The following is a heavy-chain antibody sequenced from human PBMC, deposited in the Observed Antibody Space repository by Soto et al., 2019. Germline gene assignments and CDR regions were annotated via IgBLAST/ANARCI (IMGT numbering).Heavy chain of an antibody. Sequence: HPGGSLRLSCTTSGFTFRDYGMSWFRQAPGKGLEWVGFIRSKAHGGTTEYAASVKGRVTVSRDDSKSIAYLQMSSLKTEDTAVFYCSRGRHSSNWSGYYFDFWGQGTLVTVSS. D-gene: IGHD6-13*01. CDR2: IRSKAHGGTT. CDR1: GFTFRDYG. CDR3: SRGRHSSNWSGYYFDF. J-gene: IGHJ4*02. V-gene: IGHV3-49*03.